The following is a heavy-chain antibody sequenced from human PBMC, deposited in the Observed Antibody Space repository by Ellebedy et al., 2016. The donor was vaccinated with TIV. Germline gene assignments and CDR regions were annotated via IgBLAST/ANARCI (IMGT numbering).Heavy chain of an antibody. D-gene: IGHD6-19*01. J-gene: IGHJ3*02. CDR3: ARFVASGWYLGAFDT. CDR1: GYTFTSYY. Sequence: ASVKVSCKASGYTFTSYYMHWVRQAPGQGLEWMGIINPSSGSTNYAQRFQGRVTMTRDTSTSTVYMELSSLRSEDTAVYYCARFVASGWYLGAFDTWGQGTMVTVSS. CDR2: INPSSGST. V-gene: IGHV1-46*01.